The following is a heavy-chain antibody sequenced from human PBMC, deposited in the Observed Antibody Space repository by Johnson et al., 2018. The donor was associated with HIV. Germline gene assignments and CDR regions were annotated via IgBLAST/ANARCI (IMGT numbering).Heavy chain of an antibody. Sequence: VQLVESGGGLVQPGGSLRLSCAASGFTFSSYAMSWVRQAPGKGLEWVSTISGSGSTIYYADSVKGRFTISRDNAKNSLYLQMNSLRAEDTAVYYCARVRPKGSFDIWGQGTMVTVSS. J-gene: IGHJ3*02. CDR3: ARVRPKGSFDI. D-gene: IGHD1-1*01. V-gene: IGHV3-48*04. CDR1: GFTFSSYA. CDR2: ISGSGSTI.